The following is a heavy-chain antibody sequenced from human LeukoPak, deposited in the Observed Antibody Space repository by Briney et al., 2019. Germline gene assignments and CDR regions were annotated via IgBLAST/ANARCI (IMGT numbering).Heavy chain of an antibody. V-gene: IGHV1-8*01. D-gene: IGHD3-3*01. J-gene: IGHJ4*02. Sequence: VASVKASCKASGYTFTSYDINWVRQATGQGLEWMGWMNANSGNTGYAQRFQGRVTMTRDTSISTAYMEVSSLRSEDTAVYYCARGASRSFDSWGQGTLVSVSS. CDR1: GYTFTSYD. CDR3: ARGASRSFDS. CDR2: MNANSGNT.